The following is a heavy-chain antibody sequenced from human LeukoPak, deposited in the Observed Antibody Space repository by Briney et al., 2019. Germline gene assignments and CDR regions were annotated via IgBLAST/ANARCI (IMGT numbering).Heavy chain of an antibody. D-gene: IGHD5-12*01. CDR3: AVDYDY. Sequence: GGSLRLSCAASGFTFSDSYMTWVRQAPGKGVEWVAYISGSGHDINHSESAKGRFTISRDNAKNSLYLQMSGLRAEDTAVYYCAVDYDYWGQGTLVTVSS. CDR1: GFTFSDSY. J-gene: IGHJ4*02. V-gene: IGHV3-11*04. CDR2: ISGSGHDI.